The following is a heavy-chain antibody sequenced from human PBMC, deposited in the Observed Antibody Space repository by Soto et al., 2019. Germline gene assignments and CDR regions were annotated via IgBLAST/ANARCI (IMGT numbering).Heavy chain of an antibody. CDR2: IKSKPAGGTT. CDR1: GLSFSDAW. Sequence: EVQVVESGGGLEKSGGSLRLSCAASGLSFSDAWMSWVRQAPGQGLEWVGRIKSKPAGGTTDYAAPVKGRFTISRDNAKNSLYLQMNSLRVEDTAVYYCARDWGGLGYWGQGTLVTVSS. V-gene: IGHV3-15*01. CDR3: ARDWGGLGY. D-gene: IGHD3-10*01. J-gene: IGHJ4*02.